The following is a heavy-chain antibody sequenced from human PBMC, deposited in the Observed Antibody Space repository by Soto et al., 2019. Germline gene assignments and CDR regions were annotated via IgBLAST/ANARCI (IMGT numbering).Heavy chain of an antibody. CDR2: ISSSGSTI. CDR1: GFTFSYYY. J-gene: IGHJ5*02. V-gene: IGHV3-11*04. D-gene: IGHD6-13*01. CDR3: TRDASRDSSARGWFDP. Sequence: PGGSLRLSCAASGFTFSYYYMSWIRQAPGKGLEWVSYISSSGSTIYYADSVKGRFTISRDNAKNSLYLQMNSLRAEDTAVYYCTRDASRDSSARGWFDPWGPGTLVTVSS.